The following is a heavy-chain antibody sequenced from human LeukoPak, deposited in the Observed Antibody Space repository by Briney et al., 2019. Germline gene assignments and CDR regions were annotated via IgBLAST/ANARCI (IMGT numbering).Heavy chain of an antibody. Sequence: GGSLRLSCAASGYSFNNYAMRWARQAPGKGLEWVSAITGSGNDTYHADSVKGRITISRDNSGHTLYLQMNSLRVKDSAMYHSAKGSRSSRPYYFDFWGQGALVTVSS. J-gene: IGHJ4*02. V-gene: IGHV3-23*01. CDR2: ITGSGNDT. CDR3: AKGSRSSRPYYFDF. CDR1: GYSFNNYA. D-gene: IGHD3-10*01.